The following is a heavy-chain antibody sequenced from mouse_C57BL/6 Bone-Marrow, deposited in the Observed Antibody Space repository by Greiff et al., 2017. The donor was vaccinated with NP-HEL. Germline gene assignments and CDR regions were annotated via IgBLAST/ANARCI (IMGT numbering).Heavy chain of an antibody. D-gene: IGHD2-5*01. CDR1: GFTFSSYA. Sequence: EVMLVESGEGLVKPGGSLKLSCAASGFTFSSYAMSWVRQTPEKRLEWVAYISSGGDYIYYADTVKGRFTISRDNARNTLYLQMSSLKSEDTAMYYCTRDRPYYSNHLPAWFAYWGQGTLVTVSA. V-gene: IGHV5-9-1*02. CDR2: ISSGGDYI. J-gene: IGHJ3*01. CDR3: TRDRPYYSNHLPAWFAY.